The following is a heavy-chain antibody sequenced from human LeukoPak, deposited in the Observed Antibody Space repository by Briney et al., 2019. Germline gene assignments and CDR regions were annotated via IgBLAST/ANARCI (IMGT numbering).Heavy chain of an antibody. Sequence: ASVKVSCKASGDTFIPYTFSWVRQAPGQGLEWIGRIIPSLDVANYAQKFQGRVTLSVDRRTATTYMEVTSLRSEDTAIYYCARDYPDILTGYSSLYYYYGMDVWGQGTTVTVSS. CDR3: ARDYPDILTGYSSLYYYYGMDV. J-gene: IGHJ6*02. CDR1: GDTFIPYT. V-gene: IGHV1-69*04. D-gene: IGHD3-9*01. CDR2: IIPSLDVA.